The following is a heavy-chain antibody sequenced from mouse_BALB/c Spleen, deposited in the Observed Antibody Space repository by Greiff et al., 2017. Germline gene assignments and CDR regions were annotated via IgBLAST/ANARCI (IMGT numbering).Heavy chain of an antibody. CDR2: IYPGDGDT. CDR1: GYTFTSYW. Sequence: VKLQESGAELARPGASVKLSCKASGYTFTSYWMQWVKQRPGQGLEWIGAIYPGDGDTRYTQKFKGKATLTADKSSSTAYMQLSSLASEDSAVYYCARGGNYFYFDYWGQGTTLTVSS. V-gene: IGHV1-87*01. D-gene: IGHD2-1*01. J-gene: IGHJ2*01. CDR3: ARGGNYFYFDY.